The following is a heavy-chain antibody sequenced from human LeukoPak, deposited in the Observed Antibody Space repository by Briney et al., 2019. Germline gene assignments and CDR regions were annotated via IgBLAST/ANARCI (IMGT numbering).Heavy chain of an antibody. Sequence: GGSLRLSCAASGFTVSSNYMSWVRQAPGRGLEWVSVIYSDGSTYYADSVKGRFTISRDNSKNTLYLQINRLRAEGTAVYYCGRDYNYHHSSGYWYYFDYWGQGTLVTVSS. J-gene: IGHJ4*02. D-gene: IGHD3-22*01. V-gene: IGHV3-66*01. CDR1: GFTVSSNY. CDR2: IYSDGST. CDR3: GRDYNYHHSSGYWYYFDY.